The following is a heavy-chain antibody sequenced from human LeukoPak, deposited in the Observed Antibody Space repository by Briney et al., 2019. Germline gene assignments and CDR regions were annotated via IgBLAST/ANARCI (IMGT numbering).Heavy chain of an antibody. V-gene: IGHV3-48*02. D-gene: IGHD1-26*01. CDR3: AVGSYLGRNFDY. J-gene: IGHJ4*02. Sequence: GGSLGLSCAGSGFSFSTYSMHWVRQAPGKGLEWVSYISTSSVTMFYADSVRGRFTVSRDNGKNSLFLQMNSLRHEDTAVYYSAVGSYLGRNFDYWGQGTLVTVSS. CDR1: GFSFSTYS. CDR2: ISTSSVTM.